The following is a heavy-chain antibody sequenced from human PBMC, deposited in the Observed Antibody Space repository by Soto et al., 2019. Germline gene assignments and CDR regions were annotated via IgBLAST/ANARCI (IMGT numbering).Heavy chain of an antibody. V-gene: IGHV4-61*01. CDR1: GEALGSGQSY. CDR2: AFVTGAT. D-gene: IGHD3-10*01. J-gene: IGHJ6*02. CDR3: ARGRSDSAGRSFGRRMDV. Sequence: QVQLQESGPGLVKSSATLSLICFVSGEALGSGQSYWNWIRQAPGKGLEWIGQAFVTGATKYSAPRNTRVTMSVEKSKSQISLTLTSVTAADSATYFCARGRSDSAGRSFGRRMDVWGQGPTVTVSS.